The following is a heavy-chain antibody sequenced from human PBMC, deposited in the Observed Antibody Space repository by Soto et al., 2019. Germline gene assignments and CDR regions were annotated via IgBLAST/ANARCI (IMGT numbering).Heavy chain of an antibody. Sequence: QITLKESGPTLVKPTQTLTLTCTFSGFSLSTSGVGVGWIRQPPGKALEWLALIYWDDDKRYSPSLKSRLTITKNTYKNQVVLTMTNMDTVDTATYYCPHPSSYSSSWCGYYYYGMDVLGQGTTVTVSS. J-gene: IGHJ6*02. V-gene: IGHV2-5*02. CDR1: GFSLSTSGVG. D-gene: IGHD6-13*01. CDR3: PHPSSYSSSWCGYYYYGMDV. CDR2: IYWDDDK.